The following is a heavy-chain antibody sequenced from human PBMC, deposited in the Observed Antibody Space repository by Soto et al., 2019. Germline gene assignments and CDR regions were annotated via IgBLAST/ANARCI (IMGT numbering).Heavy chain of an antibody. CDR2: ISGSGGTT. Sequence: EVQLLESGGALVQPGGSLRLSCAASGFTLINHAMTWVRQPPGKRLEWVSTISGSGGTTYYADSVKGRFTVSRDNSKSTLYLLLDSLRAEDTAIYDCVRDPRDNWNYPYFDYWGQGTLVTVSS. V-gene: IGHV3-23*01. D-gene: IGHD1-7*01. CDR3: VRDPRDNWNYPYFDY. CDR1: GFTLINHA. J-gene: IGHJ4*02.